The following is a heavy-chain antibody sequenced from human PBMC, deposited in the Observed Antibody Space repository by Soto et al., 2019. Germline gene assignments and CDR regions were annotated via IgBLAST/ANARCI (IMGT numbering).Heavy chain of an antibody. J-gene: IGHJ5*02. CDR3: ARTYRSSTSCPNWFDP. Sequence: EVQLVESGGGLVQPGGSLRLSCAASGFTFSSYSMNWVRQAPGKGLEWVSYISSSSSTIYYADSVKGRFTISRDNAKNSLYLQMKSLRAEDTAVYYCARTYRSSTSCPNWFDPWGQGTLVTVSS. CDR1: GFTFSSYS. V-gene: IGHV3-48*01. D-gene: IGHD2-2*01. CDR2: ISSSSSTI.